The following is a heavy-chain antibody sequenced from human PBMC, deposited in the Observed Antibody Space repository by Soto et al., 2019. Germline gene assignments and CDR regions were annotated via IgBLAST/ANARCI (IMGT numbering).Heavy chain of an antibody. CDR3: ARAPLTRKYDWFDP. Sequence: GESLKISCKGSGYSFTSYWITWVRQMPGKGLEWMGRIDPSDSYTNYSPSFQGHVTISADKSITTAYVQWSSLKAADTAVYYCARAPLTRKYDWFDPWGQGTLVTVSS. J-gene: IGHJ5*02. CDR2: IDPSDSYT. V-gene: IGHV5-10-1*01. CDR1: GYSFTSYW.